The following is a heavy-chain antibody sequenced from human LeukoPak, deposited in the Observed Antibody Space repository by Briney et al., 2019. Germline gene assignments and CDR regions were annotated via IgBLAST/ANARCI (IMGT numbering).Heavy chain of an antibody. CDR2: INPNSGGT. D-gene: IGHD3-10*01. CDR3: ARGGYYGSGSYYTAYYYMDV. Sequence: ASVKVSCKASGYTFTGYYMHWVRQAPGQGLEGMGWINPNSGGTNYAQKFQGRVTMTRDTSISTAYMELSRLRSDDTAVYYCARGGYYGSGSYYTAYYYMDVWGKGTTVTVSS. J-gene: IGHJ6*03. CDR1: GYTFTGYY. V-gene: IGHV1-2*02.